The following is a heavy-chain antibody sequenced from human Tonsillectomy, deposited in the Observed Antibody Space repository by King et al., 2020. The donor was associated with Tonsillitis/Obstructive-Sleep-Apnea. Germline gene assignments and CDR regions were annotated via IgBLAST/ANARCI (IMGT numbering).Heavy chain of an antibody. CDR3: AREDGYCSGGSCYSKAFDI. Sequence: VQLVESGGGVVQPGRSLRLSCAASRFTFSSYAMHWVRQVPGKGLEWVAVISYDGGNKYYADSVKGRFPISRDNSKNTLYLQMNSLRAEDTAVYYCAREDGYCSGGSCYSKAFDIWGQGTMVTVSS. CDR1: RFTFSSYA. J-gene: IGHJ3*02. CDR2: ISYDGGNK. D-gene: IGHD2-15*01. V-gene: IGHV3-30*01.